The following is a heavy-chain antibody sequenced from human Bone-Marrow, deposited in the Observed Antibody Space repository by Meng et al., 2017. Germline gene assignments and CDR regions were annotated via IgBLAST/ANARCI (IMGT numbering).Heavy chain of an antibody. V-gene: IGHV3-7*01. CDR3: ARGGGLLWFGEPFDY. D-gene: IGHD3-10*01. Sequence: GGLLRSPCAASGFTFSSYWMSWARQAPGKGLGWVANIKQDGSGKYYVDPVKGRFTISRDNAKNSLYLQMNSLRAEDTVVCYCARGGGLLWFGEPFDYWGQGTLVTVSS. CDR2: IKQDGSGK. CDR1: GFTFSSYW. J-gene: IGHJ4*02.